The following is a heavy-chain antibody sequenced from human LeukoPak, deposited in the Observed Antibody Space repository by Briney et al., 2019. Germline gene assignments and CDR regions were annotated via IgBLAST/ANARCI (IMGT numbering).Heavy chain of an antibody. J-gene: IGHJ4*02. V-gene: IGHV1-18*01. Sequence: SVKVSCKASGYSSTNYGISWVRQAPGHGREWMGWIHIYRGNTNYAQKFQGRVTMTTDTSTSTVYMEVRGLRSDDTAVYYCARWYGDAPLCVDYWGQGTLVTVSS. D-gene: IGHD4-17*01. CDR1: GYSSTNYG. CDR3: ARWYGDAPLCVDY. CDR2: IHIYRGNT.